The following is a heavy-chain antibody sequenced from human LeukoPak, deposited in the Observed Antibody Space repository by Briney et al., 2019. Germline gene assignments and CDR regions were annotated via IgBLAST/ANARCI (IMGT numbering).Heavy chain of an antibody. J-gene: IGHJ4*02. D-gene: IGHD6-19*01. CDR1: GYTFTGYY. CDR3: ARVYARSSGWPFEY. V-gene: IGHV1-2*02. CDR2: INPNSGGT. Sequence: ASVKVSCKASGYTFTGYYMHWVRQAPGQGLEWMGWINPNSGGTNYAQEFQGRVTMTRDTSISTAYMELSRLRSDDTAVYYCARVYARSSGWPFEYWGQGTLVTVSS.